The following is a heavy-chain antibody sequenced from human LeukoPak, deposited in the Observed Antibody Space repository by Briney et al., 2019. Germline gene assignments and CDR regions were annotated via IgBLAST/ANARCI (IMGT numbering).Heavy chain of an antibody. CDR1: GYPVSSYG. CDR3: TRDCSDGTCRFDP. V-gene: IGHV1-18*01. CDR2: ISIFNGNT. D-gene: IGHD2-15*01. J-gene: IGHJ5*02. Sequence: ASVKVSCKASGYPVSSYGMSWVRQAPGQGLEWMGWISIFNGNTKYSQALQDRVTVTTDTSTNTAYMELRSLRSDDTAVYYCTRDCSDGTCRFDPWGQGTLVIVSS.